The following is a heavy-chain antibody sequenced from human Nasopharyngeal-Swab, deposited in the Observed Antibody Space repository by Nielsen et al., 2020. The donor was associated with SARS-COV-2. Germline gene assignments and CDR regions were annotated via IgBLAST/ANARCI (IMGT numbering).Heavy chain of an antibody. J-gene: IGHJ1*01. Sequence: GESLKISCAVSGLTVSSTYMSWVCQAPGKGLEWVSVTEIGGTTHYADSVKGRFSISRDSSTNTLYLQMNNVRAEDTAVYYCARDLGGGYCTTTNCPGSWGQGTLVTVSS. V-gene: IGHV3-53*01. D-gene: IGHD2-2*01. CDR1: GLTVSSTY. CDR2: TEIGGTT. CDR3: ARDLGGGYCTTTNCPGS.